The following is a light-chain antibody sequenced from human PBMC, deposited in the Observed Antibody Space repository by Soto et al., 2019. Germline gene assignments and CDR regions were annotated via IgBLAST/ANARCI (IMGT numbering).Light chain of an antibody. V-gene: IGLV1-40*01. Sequence: QSVLTQPPSVSGAPGQRVTISCTGSSSNIGAGYDLHWYQQLPGTAPKLLIYVNDNRPSGVPDRFSGSKSGTSASLAITGLQAEDEADYYCQSYDTSLGVVFGGGTKVTVL. CDR1: SSNIGAGYD. J-gene: IGLJ2*01. CDR2: VND. CDR3: QSYDTSLGVV.